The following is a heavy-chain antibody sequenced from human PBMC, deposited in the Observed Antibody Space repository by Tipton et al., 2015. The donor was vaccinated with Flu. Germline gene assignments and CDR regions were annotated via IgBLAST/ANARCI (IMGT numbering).Heavy chain of an antibody. CDR2: IGTIGDT. CDR3: ARGGLPVPPAPWDWFDP. J-gene: IGHJ5*02. CDR1: GFTFSAYD. D-gene: IGHD2-2*01. Sequence: SLRLSCAASGFTFSAYDMHWVRQVTGKGLEWVSSIGTIGDTFYPASVKGRFTISRENAQNSLYLQMNSLTVGDTAVYYCARGGLPVPPAPWDWFDPWGQGTLVTVSS. V-gene: IGHV3-13*01.